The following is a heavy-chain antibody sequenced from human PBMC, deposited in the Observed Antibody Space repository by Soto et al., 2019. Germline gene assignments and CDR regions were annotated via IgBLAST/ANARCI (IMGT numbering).Heavy chain of an antibody. CDR2: IYWNDDK. V-gene: IGHV2-5*01. D-gene: IGHD3-16*01. J-gene: IGHJ4*02. CDR1: GFSLRTTGVG. CDR3: AHTWGLPFEY. Sequence: QITLKESGPTLVEPTQTLTLTCTYSGFSLRTTGVGVGWIWQPPGKALEWLGIIYWNDDKRYSPSLKNRFTLTSDISKSQVVLTMTNMDPVDTATYYCAHTWGLPFEYGGQGTLVIVSS.